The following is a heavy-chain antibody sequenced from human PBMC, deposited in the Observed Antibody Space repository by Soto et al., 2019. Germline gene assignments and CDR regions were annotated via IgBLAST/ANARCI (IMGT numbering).Heavy chain of an antibody. D-gene: IGHD3-16*01. Sequence: EVQLVESGGGLVQPGRSLRLSCAASGFTFDDYAMHWVRQAPGKGLEWVSGISWNSGSIGYADSVKGRFTISRDNAKNSLYLQMNSLRAEDTALYYCAKDIPRGGAANFQHWGQGTLVTVSS. V-gene: IGHV3-9*01. CDR3: AKDIPRGGAANFQH. CDR2: ISWNSGSI. J-gene: IGHJ1*01. CDR1: GFTFDDYA.